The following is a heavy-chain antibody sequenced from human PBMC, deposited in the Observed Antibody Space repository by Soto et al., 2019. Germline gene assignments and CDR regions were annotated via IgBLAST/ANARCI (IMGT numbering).Heavy chain of an antibody. CDR3: ARDRKEGASFDY. CDR1: SGSITSSNW. CDR2: XYHSGXT. V-gene: IGHV4-4*02. D-gene: IGHD1-26*01. J-gene: IGHJ4*02. Sequence: XXTLSLTCAVSSGSITSSNWWSWVRQPPGKGLEWIGEXYHSGXTHYNQYLKSXXTISVDKXXNQFYLKLSSVTAADTAVYYCARDRKEGASFDYWGQGTLVTVS.